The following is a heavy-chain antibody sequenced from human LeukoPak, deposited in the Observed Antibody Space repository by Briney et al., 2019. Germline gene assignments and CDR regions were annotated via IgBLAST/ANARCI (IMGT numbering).Heavy chain of an antibody. D-gene: IGHD3-10*01. CDR2: IYYSGST. Sequence: SGTLSLTCTVSGGSISSYYWSWIRQPPGKGLEWIGYIYYSGSTNYNPSLKSRVTISVDTSKNQFSLKLSSVTAADTAVYYCAREERYGSSYDYWGQGTLVTVSS. V-gene: IGHV4-59*01. J-gene: IGHJ4*02. CDR1: GGSISSYY. CDR3: AREERYGSSYDY.